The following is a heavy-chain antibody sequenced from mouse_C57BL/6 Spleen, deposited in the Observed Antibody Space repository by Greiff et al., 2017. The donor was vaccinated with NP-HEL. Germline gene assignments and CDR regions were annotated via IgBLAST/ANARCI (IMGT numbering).Heavy chain of an antibody. CDR1: GFNIKDYY. Sequence: EVQLVESGAELVKPGASVKLSCTASGFNIKDYYMHWVKQRTEQGLEWIGRIDPEDGETKYVPKFQGKATITADTSSNKAYLQRSSLTAEDTAVYYCARTGTGGDDWGQGTTLTVSS. J-gene: IGHJ2*01. CDR3: ARTGTGGDD. V-gene: IGHV14-2*01. CDR2: IDPEDGET.